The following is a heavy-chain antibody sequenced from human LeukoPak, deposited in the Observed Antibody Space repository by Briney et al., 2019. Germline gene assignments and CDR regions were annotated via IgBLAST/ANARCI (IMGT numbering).Heavy chain of an antibody. CDR1: GFTFDDYA. D-gene: IGHD2-2*02. J-gene: IGHJ6*03. Sequence: GGSLRLSCAASGFTFDDYAMHWVRQAPGKGLEWVSGISWNSGRIGYADSVKGRFTISRDNAKNSLYLQMNSLRAEDTAVYYCARGSPAYTNYYYYYYMDVWGKGTTVTVSS. CDR3: ARGSPAYTNYYYYYYMDV. CDR2: ISWNSGRI. V-gene: IGHV3-9*01.